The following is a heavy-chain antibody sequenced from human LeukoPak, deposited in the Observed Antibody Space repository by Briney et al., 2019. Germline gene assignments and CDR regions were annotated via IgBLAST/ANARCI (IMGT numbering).Heavy chain of an antibody. CDR3: ARGSSGIDY. J-gene: IGHJ4*02. D-gene: IGHD3-22*01. V-gene: IGHV1-18*01. CDR1: GYTFTSYD. CDR2: TGTHNGNT. Sequence: ASVKVSCKASGYTFTSYDISWVRQAPGQGLEWMGWTGTHNGNTNYAQKLQDRVTMTTDTSTSTAYMELRSLRSDDTAVYYCARGSSGIDYWGQGTLVTVSS.